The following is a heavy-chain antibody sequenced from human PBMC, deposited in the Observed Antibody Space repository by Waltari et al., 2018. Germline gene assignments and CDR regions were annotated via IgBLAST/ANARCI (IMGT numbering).Heavy chain of an antibody. V-gene: IGHV3-48*03. CDR1: GFPFRNYE. J-gene: IGHJ4*01. CDR3: ARGEGGANEY. Sequence: EVQLVESGGGWVQPGGSVRLLCAASGFPFRNYEMNWVRQAPGKGLEWVSYISSGASTIFYADSVKGRFTISRDNAKNSVYLEMNSLRADDTAIYYCARGEGGANEYWGQGTLVTVSS. D-gene: IGHD1-26*01. CDR2: ISSGASTI.